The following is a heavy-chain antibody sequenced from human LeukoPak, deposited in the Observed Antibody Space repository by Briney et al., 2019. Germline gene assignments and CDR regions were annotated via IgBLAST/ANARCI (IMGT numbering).Heavy chain of an antibody. CDR1: GGSISNTRYY. CDR3: ARRQVFYESSGYYFDY. D-gene: IGHD3-22*01. CDR2: MYYSGST. Sequence: PSETLSLTCTVSGGSISNTRYYWGWIRQPPGKGLEWIGTMYYSGSTYYNPSLKRRVTISVDTSKNQFSLKLRSVTAADTAVYYCARRQVFYESSGYYFDYWGQGELVTVSS. V-gene: IGHV4-39*01. J-gene: IGHJ4*02.